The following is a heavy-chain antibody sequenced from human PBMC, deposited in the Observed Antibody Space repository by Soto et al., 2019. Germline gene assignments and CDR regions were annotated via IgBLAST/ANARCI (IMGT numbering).Heavy chain of an antibody. CDR1: GYTFSNYG. V-gene: IGHV1-18*01. CDR2: ISLYSDGT. D-gene: IGHD6-13*01. Sequence: ASVKVSCKTSGYTFSNYGITWVRQAPGQPLEWLGWISLYSDGTNYAQKFQGRVSMTTDTSTTTAYMELRSLRSDDTAVYYCAGKEIAAAGIRIDYWGQGTLVTV. J-gene: IGHJ4*02. CDR3: AGKEIAAAGIRIDY.